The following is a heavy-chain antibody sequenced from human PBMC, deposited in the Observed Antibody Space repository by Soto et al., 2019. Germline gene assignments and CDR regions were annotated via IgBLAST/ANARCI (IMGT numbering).Heavy chain of an antibody. CDR3: AKDLALMADY. J-gene: IGHJ4*02. D-gene: IGHD3-16*01. CDR2: ILYDGSKE. Sequence: GALLLPCTASGFSFNSHGMDWVRQAPGKGLEWVARILYDGSKEYYADSVKGRFTISRDNSKNTLYLQMDSLRVEDTAVYYCAKDLALMADYWGQGTQVTVYS. V-gene: IGHV3-30*18. CDR1: GFSFNSHG.